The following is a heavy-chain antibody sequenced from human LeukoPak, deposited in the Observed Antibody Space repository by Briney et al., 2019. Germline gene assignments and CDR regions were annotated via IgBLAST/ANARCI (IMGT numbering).Heavy chain of an antibody. CDR2: ISAYNGNT. CDR1: GYTFTSYG. V-gene: IGHV1-18*01. D-gene: IGHD2-15*01. J-gene: IGHJ4*02. Sequence: ASVKVSCKASGYTFTSYGISWVRKAPGQGLERMVWISAYNGNTNYAQKLQGRVTMTTDTSTSTAYMELRSLRSDDTAVSYCARETPVGACFDCWGQGTLVTVSS. CDR3: ARETPVGACFDC.